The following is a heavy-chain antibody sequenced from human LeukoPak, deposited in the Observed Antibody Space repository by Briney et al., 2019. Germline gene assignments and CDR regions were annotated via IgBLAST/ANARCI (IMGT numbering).Heavy chain of an antibody. CDR1: GFTFSNYA. J-gene: IGHJ4*02. V-gene: IGHV3-23*01. CDR2: ISGSSGST. CDR3: AKDPGSSSGWYLSH. D-gene: IGHD6-19*01. Sequence: GGSLRLSCAASGFTFSNYAMSWVRQAPGKGLEWVSTISGSSGSTYYADSVKGRFTISRDNSKNTLYLQMNSLRAEDTAVYYCAKDPGSSSGWYLSHWGQGILVTVSS.